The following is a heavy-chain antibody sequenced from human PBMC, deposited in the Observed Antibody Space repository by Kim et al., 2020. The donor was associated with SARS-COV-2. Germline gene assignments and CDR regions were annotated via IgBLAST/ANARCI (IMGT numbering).Heavy chain of an antibody. Sequence: GGSLRLSCAASGFTFSSYAMHWVRQAPGKGLEWVALISYDGSNKYYADSVKGRFTISRDNSKNTLYLQMNSLRAEDTAVYYCARDPVGAHYGMDGWGQGT. CDR3: ARDPVGAHYGMDG. CDR1: GFTFSSYA. D-gene: IGHD1-26*01. CDR2: ISYDGSNK. J-gene: IGHJ6*02. V-gene: IGHV3-30-3*01.